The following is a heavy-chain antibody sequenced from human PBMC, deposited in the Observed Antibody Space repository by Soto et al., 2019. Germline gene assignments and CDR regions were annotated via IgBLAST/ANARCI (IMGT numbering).Heavy chain of an antibody. D-gene: IGHD4-4*01. J-gene: IGHJ5*02. CDR3: AIEVTTPENWFDP. Sequence: ASVKVSCKASGYTFTGYYMHWVRQAPGQGLEWMGWINPNSGGTNYAQKFQGWVTMTRDTSISTAYMELSRLRSDETAVYYCAIEVTTPENWFDPWGQATLGTVSS. CDR2: INPNSGGT. CDR1: GYTFTGYY. V-gene: IGHV1-2*04.